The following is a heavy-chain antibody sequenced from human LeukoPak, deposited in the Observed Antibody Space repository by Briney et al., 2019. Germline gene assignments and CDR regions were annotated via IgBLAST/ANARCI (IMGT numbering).Heavy chain of an antibody. D-gene: IGHD3-22*01. J-gene: IGHJ3*02. V-gene: IGHV4-59*12. Sequence: PSETLSLTCTVSGGSISSYYWSWIRQPPGKGLEWIGYIYYSGSTNYNPSLKSRVTISVDTSKNQFSLKLSSVTAADTAVYYCARYYYDSSADDAFDIWGQGTMVTVSS. CDR3: ARYYYDSSADDAFDI. CDR2: IYYSGST. CDR1: GGSISSYY.